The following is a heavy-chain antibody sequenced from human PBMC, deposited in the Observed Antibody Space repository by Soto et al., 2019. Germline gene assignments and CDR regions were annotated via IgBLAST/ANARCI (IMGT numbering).Heavy chain of an antibody. Sequence: KESGPTLVKPTQTLTLTCTFSGFSLSTSGVGVGWIRQPPGKALEWLALIYWDDDKRYSPSLKSRLTITKDTSKNQVVLTMTNMDPVDTATYYCAHYYDSSGYYYVSPFDYWGQGTLVTVSS. D-gene: IGHD3-22*01. CDR2: IYWDDDK. J-gene: IGHJ4*02. CDR3: AHYYDSSGYYYVSPFDY. CDR1: GFSLSTSGVG. V-gene: IGHV2-5*02.